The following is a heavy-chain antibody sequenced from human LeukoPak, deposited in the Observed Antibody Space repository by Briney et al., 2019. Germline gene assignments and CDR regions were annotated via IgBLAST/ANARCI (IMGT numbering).Heavy chain of an antibody. V-gene: IGHV3-21*01. CDR1: GFTFSSYS. D-gene: IGHD2-2*01. J-gene: IGHJ4*02. CDR2: ISSSSSYI. CDR3: ARDCSSTSCYYDY. Sequence: GGSLRLSCAASGFTFSSYSVNWVRQAPGKGLEWVSSISSSSSYIYYADSVKGRFTISRDNAKNSLYLQMNSLRAEDTAVYYCARDCSSTSCYYDYWGQGTLVTVSS.